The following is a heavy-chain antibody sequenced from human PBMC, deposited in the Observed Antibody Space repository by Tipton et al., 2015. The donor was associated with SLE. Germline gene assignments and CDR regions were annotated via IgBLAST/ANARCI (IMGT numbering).Heavy chain of an antibody. CDR3: ASYGGSSWGDAFDI. V-gene: IGHV4-38-2*02. D-gene: IGHD6-13*01. CDR2: IYYSGST. J-gene: IGHJ3*02. Sequence: TLSLTCTVSGYSISSGYYWDWIRQPPGKGLEWIGSIYYSGSTYYNPSLKSRVTISVDTSKNQFSLKLSSVTAADTAVYYCASYGGSSWGDAFDIWGQGTMVTVSS. CDR1: GYSISSGYY.